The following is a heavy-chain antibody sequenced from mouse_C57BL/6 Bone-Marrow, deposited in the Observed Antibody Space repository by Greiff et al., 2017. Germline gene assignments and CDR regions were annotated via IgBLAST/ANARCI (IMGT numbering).Heavy chain of an antibody. J-gene: IGHJ4*01. CDR3: ARNYYYGSSWLTGSHYAMDY. Sequence: VKLQQSGPGLVQPSQSLSITCTVSGFSLTSYGVHWVRQSPGKGLEWLGVIWSGGSTDYNAAFISRLSISKDNSKSQVFFKMNSLQADDTAIYYCARNYYYGSSWLTGSHYAMDYWGQGTSVTVSS. CDR1: GFSLTSYG. D-gene: IGHD1-1*01. CDR2: IWSGGST. V-gene: IGHV2-2*01.